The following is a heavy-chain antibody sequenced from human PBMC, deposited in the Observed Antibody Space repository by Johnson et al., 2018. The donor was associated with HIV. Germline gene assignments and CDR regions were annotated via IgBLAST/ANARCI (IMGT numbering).Heavy chain of an antibody. CDR2: TKSKTEGGTT. CDR1: GFTFSDAW. J-gene: IGHJ3*02. V-gene: IGHV3-15*01. D-gene: IGHD3/OR15-3a*01. Sequence: VQLVESGGGLVNPGGSLRLSCAASGFTFSDAWMSWVRQAPGKGLEWVGRTKSKTEGGTTNYALPVKGRFTLARDHSKKTLYLQMNSLKTEDTAVYYCTTLSDFPDIWGQGTMVTVSS. CDR3: TTLSDFPDI.